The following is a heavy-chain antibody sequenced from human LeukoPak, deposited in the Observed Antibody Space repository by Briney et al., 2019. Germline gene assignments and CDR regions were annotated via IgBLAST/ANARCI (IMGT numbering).Heavy chain of an antibody. CDR3: ARDNRKNDYVWGSYRYLYYFDY. Sequence: PSQTLSLTCTVSGGSISSGSYYWSWIRQHPGKGLEWIGYIYYSGSTYYNPSLKSRVTISVDTSKNQFSLKLSSVTAADTAVYYCARDNRKNDYVWGSYRYLYYFDYWGQGTLVTVSS. V-gene: IGHV4-31*03. CDR1: GGSISSGSYY. CDR2: IYYSGST. D-gene: IGHD3-16*02. J-gene: IGHJ4*02.